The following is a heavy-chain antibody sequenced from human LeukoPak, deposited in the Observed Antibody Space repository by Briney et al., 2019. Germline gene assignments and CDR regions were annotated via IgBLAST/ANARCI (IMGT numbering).Heavy chain of an antibody. D-gene: IGHD3-3*01. Sequence: GGSLRLSCVASGFTFSSHWMSWVRQAPGKGLEWVANIKQDGSQKYYVDSVRGRFTISRDNAKNSLYLQMNSLRAEDTAVYYCVRDYVSVYDFWSGYYEAFDIWGQGTMVTVSS. CDR3: VRDYVSVYDFWSGYYEAFDI. CDR2: IKQDGSQK. V-gene: IGHV3-7*01. CDR1: GFTFSSHW. J-gene: IGHJ3*02.